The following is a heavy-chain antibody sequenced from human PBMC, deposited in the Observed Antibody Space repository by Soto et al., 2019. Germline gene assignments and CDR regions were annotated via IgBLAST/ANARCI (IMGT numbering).Heavy chain of an antibody. CDR3: ATHGSLDYDFWTAPVNY. CDR1: GFTFSIYA. J-gene: IGHJ4*02. CDR2: ISSSGGNT. V-gene: IGHV3-23*01. D-gene: IGHD3-3*01. Sequence: PGGSLRLSCAASGFTFSIYAMSWVRQAPGKGLEWVSAISSSGGNTYYADSVKGRFTISRDNSKNTLYLQMNSLRAEDTAVYYCATHGSLDYDFWTAPVNYWGQGTLVTVSS.